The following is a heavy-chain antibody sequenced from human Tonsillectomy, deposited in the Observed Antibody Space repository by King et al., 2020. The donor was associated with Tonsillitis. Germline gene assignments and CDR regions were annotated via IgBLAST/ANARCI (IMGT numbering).Heavy chain of an antibody. D-gene: IGHD6-13*01. CDR3: AKDSLPHYSSSWYS. CDR2: ISWNSGSI. CDR1: GFTFDDYA. V-gene: IGHV3-9*01. J-gene: IGHJ4*02. Sequence: VQLVESGGGLVQPGRSLRLSCAASGFTFDDYAMHWVRQAPGKGLEWVSGISWNSGSIGYADSVKGRFTISRDNAKNSLYLQMNSLRAEDTALYYCAKDSLPHYSSSWYSWGKGTLVTVSS.